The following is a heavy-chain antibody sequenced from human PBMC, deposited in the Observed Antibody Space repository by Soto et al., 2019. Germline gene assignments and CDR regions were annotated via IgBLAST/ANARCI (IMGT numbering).Heavy chain of an antibody. V-gene: IGHV1-18*01. D-gene: IGHD1-1*01. CDR1: GYTFTSYG. CDR3: AREEDWNSAYYGMDV. J-gene: IGHJ6*02. CDR2: ISAYDGNT. Sequence: QVQLVQSGAEVKKPGASVKVSCKASGYTFTSYGISWVRQAPGQGLEWMGWISAYDGNTNYAQKLQGRVTMTTDTSTSTAYIELRSLRSDDTAVYYCAREEDWNSAYYGMDVWGQGTTVTVSS.